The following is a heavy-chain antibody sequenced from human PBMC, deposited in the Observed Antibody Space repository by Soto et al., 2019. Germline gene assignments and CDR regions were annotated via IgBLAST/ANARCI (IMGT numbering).Heavy chain of an antibody. CDR2: ISSSSSTI. CDR3: ARDAGCSGGSCYSYYYYGRDV. Sequence: GGSLRLSCAASGFTFSSYSMNWVRQAPGKGLEWVSYISSSSSTIYYADSVKGRFTISRDNAKNSLYLQMNSLRDEDTAVYYCARDAGCSGGSCYSYYYYGRDVWGRGSTVTVSS. CDR1: GFTFSSYS. J-gene: IGHJ6*02. V-gene: IGHV3-48*02. D-gene: IGHD2-15*01.